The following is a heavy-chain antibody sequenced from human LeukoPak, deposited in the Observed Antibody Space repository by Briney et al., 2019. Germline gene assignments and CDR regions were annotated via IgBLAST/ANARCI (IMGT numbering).Heavy chain of an antibody. CDR1: GFTFSHYG. J-gene: IGHJ4*02. Sequence: PGGSLTLSCAASGFTFSHYGMHWVRQAPGKGLEWVAVIWSDGTNKYYADSVKGRFTIYRDDSQNRVSLQMNSLRAEDTALYYCAKDAQRGFDYSNSLEYWGQGALVSVSS. CDR2: IWSDGTNK. V-gene: IGHV3-33*06. CDR3: AKDAQRGFDYSNSLEY. D-gene: IGHD4-11*01.